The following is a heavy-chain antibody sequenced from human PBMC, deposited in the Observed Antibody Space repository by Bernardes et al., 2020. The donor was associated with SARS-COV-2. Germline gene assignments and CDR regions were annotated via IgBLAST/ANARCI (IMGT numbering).Heavy chain of an antibody. D-gene: IGHD2-21*01. V-gene: IGHV3-30*18. J-gene: IGHJ4*02. Sequence: GGSLRPSCAASGFSFSYYGMHWVRQAPGKGLAWVTIISADGNKKRYADSVQGRFTISRDNSKKTVYLQMNNLRNEDTAVYYCAKAIATMGYYIDNWGQGTLVSVSS. CDR1: GFSFSYYG. CDR2: ISADGNKK. CDR3: AKAIATMGYYIDN.